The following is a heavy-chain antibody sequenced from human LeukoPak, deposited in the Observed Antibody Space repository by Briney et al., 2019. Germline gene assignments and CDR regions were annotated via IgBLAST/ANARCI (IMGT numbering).Heavy chain of an antibody. Sequence: SETLSLTCTVSGGSISSYYWSWIRQPPGKGLEWIGYIYYSESTNYNPSLKSRVTISVDTSKNQFSLKLSSVTAADTAVYYCARDLGWLRAFDIWGQGTMVTVSS. CDR1: GGSISSYY. J-gene: IGHJ3*02. V-gene: IGHV4-59*01. CDR3: ARDLGWLRAFDI. D-gene: IGHD5-12*01. CDR2: IYYSEST.